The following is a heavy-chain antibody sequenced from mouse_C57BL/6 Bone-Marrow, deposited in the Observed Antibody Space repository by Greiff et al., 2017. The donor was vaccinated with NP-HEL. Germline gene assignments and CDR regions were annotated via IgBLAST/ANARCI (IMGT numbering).Heavy chain of an antibody. D-gene: IGHD1-1*01. CDR3: ARHGRFYYYGSSYYFDY. Sequence: VQLQQSGAELVKPGASVKLSCKASGYTFTEYTIHWVKQRSGQGLEWIGWFYPGSGSIKYNEKFKDKATLTADKSSSTVYLELSRLTSEDSAVYFCARHGRFYYYGSSYYFDYWGQGTTLTVSS. J-gene: IGHJ2*01. CDR2: FYPGSGSI. V-gene: IGHV1-62-2*01. CDR1: GYTFTEYT.